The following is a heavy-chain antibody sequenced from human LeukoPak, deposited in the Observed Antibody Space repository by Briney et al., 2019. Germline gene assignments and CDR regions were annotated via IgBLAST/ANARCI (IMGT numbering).Heavy chain of an antibody. V-gene: IGHV1-18*01. CDR1: GYSFHPYG. D-gene: IGHD2-2*01. J-gene: IGHJ6*03. CDR3: ASPAKRAYYYYYMDA. Sequence: ASVKVSCKTSGYSFHPYGLTLVRQAPGQGLEGMGGISTYNGNTNYAQKFQGRVSMTTDTSTNTAYLELTGLRSNDPAGYFCASPAKRAYYYYYMDASGTGTTVTVSS. CDR2: ISTYNGNT.